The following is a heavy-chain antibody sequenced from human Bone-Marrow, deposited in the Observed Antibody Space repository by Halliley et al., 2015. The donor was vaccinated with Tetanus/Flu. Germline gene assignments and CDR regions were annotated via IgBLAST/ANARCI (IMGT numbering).Heavy chain of an antibody. CDR2: VYHDGST. CDR3: ARRGTLHFDR. CDR1: GGSIIGYTNY. V-gene: IGHV4-39*01. D-gene: IGHD3-16*01. Sequence: GLVKPSETLSLTCTVSGGSIIGYTNYWGWIRQSPGRGLEWIATVYHDGSTYYNPSLQSRVTMSVDTSKNQFSLRLTSMTAADTAVYYCARRGTLHFDRWGQGTPVIVSS. J-gene: IGHJ4*02.